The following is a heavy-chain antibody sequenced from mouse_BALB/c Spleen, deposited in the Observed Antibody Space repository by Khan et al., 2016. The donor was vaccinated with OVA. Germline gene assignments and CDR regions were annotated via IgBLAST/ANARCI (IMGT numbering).Heavy chain of an antibody. Sequence: VQLKESGPDLVKPSQSLSLTCTVTGYSITSGHSWHWIRQFPGNKLEWMGYIHYSGTTNYNPSLKSRISIPRDTSKNQFFLQLNSVTTEDTATYYGARSGTTVVPYWYFDVWGAGTTGTVSS. V-gene: IGHV3-1*02. CDR3: ARSGTTVVPYWYFDV. CDR1: GYSITSGHS. CDR2: IHYSGTT. D-gene: IGHD1-1*01. J-gene: IGHJ1*01.